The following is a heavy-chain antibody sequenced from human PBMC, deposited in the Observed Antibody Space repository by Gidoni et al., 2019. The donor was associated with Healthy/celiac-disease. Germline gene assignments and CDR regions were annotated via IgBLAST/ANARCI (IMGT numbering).Heavy chain of an antibody. Sequence: QVQLVQSGAEVKKPGAAVKVSCKASRYTFTGYYMHWVRQAPGQGLEWMGWINPNSGGTNYAQKFQGRVTMTRDTSISTAYMELSRLRSDDTAVYYCARETSYYDILTGLGYWGQGTLVTVSS. J-gene: IGHJ4*02. CDR3: ARETSYYDILTGLGY. D-gene: IGHD3-9*01. CDR1: RYTFTGYY. V-gene: IGHV1-2*02. CDR2: INPNSGGT.